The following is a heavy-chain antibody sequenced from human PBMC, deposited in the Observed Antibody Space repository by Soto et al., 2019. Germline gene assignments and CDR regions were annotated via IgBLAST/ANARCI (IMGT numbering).Heavy chain of an antibody. V-gene: IGHV1-18*01. J-gene: IGHJ4*02. D-gene: IGHD2-2*01. CDR2: IRAYNGNT. Sequence: QVQLVQSGAEVKKPGASVKVSCKASGYTFTSYGISWVRQAPGQGLEWMGWIRAYNGNTNNAQKLQGRVTMTTDTSTSTAYMELRSLRSDDTDVYYCARDCRYCSSTRQNPIDYWGQGTLVTVSS. CDR3: ARDCRYCSSTRQNPIDY. CDR1: GYTFTSYG.